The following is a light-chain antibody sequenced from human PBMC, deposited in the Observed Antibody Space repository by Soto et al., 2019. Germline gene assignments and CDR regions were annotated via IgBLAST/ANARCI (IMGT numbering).Light chain of an antibody. V-gene: IGKV1-39*01. J-gene: IGKJ5*01. Sequence: DIQMTQSPSSLSASVGDRVTITCRASQSISSYLNWYQQKPGKAPKLLISAASSLQSGVPSRFSGSGSGTDFTLTISSLQPEDFATYYCQHSHSTPPLFGQGTRLEIK. CDR3: QHSHSTPPL. CDR2: AAS. CDR1: QSISSY.